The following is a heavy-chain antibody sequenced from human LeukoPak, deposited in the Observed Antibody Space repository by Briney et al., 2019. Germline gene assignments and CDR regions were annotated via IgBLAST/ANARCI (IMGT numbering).Heavy chain of an antibody. CDR1: AFTFSTYA. V-gene: IGHV3-23*01. Sequence: GGSLRLSCAASAFTFSTYAMSWVRQAPGKGLEWISSISHSDDSTYYADSVKGRFTISRDNSKDTVYLQMNSLRVDDTALYHCAKSYDTSTSPDHWGQGILVSVSS. J-gene: IGHJ5*02. CDR3: AKSYDTSTSPDH. D-gene: IGHD3-3*01. CDR2: ISHSDDST.